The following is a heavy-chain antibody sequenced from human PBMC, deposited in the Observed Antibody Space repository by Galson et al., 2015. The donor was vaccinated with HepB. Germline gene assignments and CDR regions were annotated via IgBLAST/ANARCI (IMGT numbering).Heavy chain of an antibody. CDR2: ISTNSGNT. V-gene: IGHV1-18*01. D-gene: IGHD3-10*02. J-gene: IGHJ3*02. Sequence: SVKVSCKASGYTFTRNGISWARQAPGQGLEWMGWISTNSGNTYYAQKFQDRLIMTTERSTSTAYMELRSLTSDDTAFYYCARDVRYAFEMWGQGTMVTV. CDR1: GYTFTRNG. CDR3: ARDVRYAFEM.